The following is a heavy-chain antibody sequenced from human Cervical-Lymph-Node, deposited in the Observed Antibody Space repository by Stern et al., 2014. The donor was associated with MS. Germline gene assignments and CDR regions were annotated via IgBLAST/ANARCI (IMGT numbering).Heavy chain of an antibody. CDR2: IYYSGST. J-gene: IGHJ5*02. D-gene: IGHD6-6*01. CDR3: ARDRIDLIAARPGWFDT. CDR1: GGSISSGGYY. V-gene: IGHV4-31*03. Sequence: QLQLQESGPGLVKPSQTLSLTCTVSGGSISSGGYYWSWIRQHPGKGLEXIGYIYYSGSTYYNPSLKSRVTISVDTSKNQFSLKLSSVTAADTAVYYCARDRIDLIAARPGWFDTWGQGTLVTVSS.